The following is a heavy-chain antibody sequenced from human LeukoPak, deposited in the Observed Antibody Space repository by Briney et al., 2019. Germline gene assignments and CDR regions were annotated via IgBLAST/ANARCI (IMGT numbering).Heavy chain of an antibody. CDR3: AREGTYYYGSGSGGQNEKYYYYYMDV. V-gene: IGHV3-7*01. CDR2: IKQDGSEK. CDR1: GFTFSDAW. Sequence: GGSLRLSCAASGFTFSDAWMSWVRQLPGKGLEWVANIKQDGSEKYYVDSVKGRFTISRDNAKNSLYLQMNSLRAEDTAVYYCAREGTYYYGSGSGGQNEKYYYYYMDVWGKGTTVTVSS. J-gene: IGHJ6*03. D-gene: IGHD3-10*01.